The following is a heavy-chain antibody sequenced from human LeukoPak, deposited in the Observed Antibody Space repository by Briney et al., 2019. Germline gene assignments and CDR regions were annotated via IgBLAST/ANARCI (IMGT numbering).Heavy chain of an antibody. CDR1: GYSISSGYY. Sequence: SETLSLTCTVSGYSISSGYYWGWIRQPPGKGLEWIGSIYHSGSTYYNPSLKSRVTISVDTSKNQFSLKLSSVTAADTAVYYCARVSVYYDFWSGPPSAMDVWGKGTTVTVSS. D-gene: IGHD3-3*01. V-gene: IGHV4-38-2*02. CDR2: IYHSGST. J-gene: IGHJ6*04. CDR3: ARVSVYYDFWSGPPSAMDV.